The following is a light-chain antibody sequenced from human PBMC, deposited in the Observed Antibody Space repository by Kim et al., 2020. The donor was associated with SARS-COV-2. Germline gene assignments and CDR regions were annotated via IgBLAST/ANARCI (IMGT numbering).Light chain of an antibody. V-gene: IGKV4-1*01. J-gene: IGKJ3*01. CDR2: WTS. Sequence: ATINCKPSQGIFHTSNNKNYLAWYQKNPGQPPKLLIYWTSTRESGVPDRFSGSGSGTDFSLTISSLQAEDVADYYCQQYYLTPFTFGPGTKVDIK. CDR3: QQYYLTPFT. CDR1: QGIFHTSNNKNY.